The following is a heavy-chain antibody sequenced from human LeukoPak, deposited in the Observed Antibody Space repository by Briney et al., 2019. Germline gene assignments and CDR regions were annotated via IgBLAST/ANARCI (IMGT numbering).Heavy chain of an antibody. Sequence: SETLSLTCTVSGDSINTPDYYWSWIRQPPGKGLEWIGYIFYSGSTNYNPSLKSRVTISVDTSKNQFSLKLSSVTAADTAVYYCARDGAAAGVDYWGQGTLVTVSS. CDR1: GDSINTPDYY. CDR2: IFYSGST. V-gene: IGHV4-61*08. J-gene: IGHJ4*02. D-gene: IGHD6-13*01. CDR3: ARDGAAAGVDY.